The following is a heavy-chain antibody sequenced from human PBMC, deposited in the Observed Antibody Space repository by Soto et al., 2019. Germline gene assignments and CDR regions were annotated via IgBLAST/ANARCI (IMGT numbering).Heavy chain of an antibody. CDR3: ARVESSTVTTYIDY. Sequence: ASVKVSCKASGYTFTSYGISWVRQAPGQGLEWMGWISAYNGNTNYAQKLQGRVTMTTDTSTSTAYMELRSLRSDDTAVYYCARVESSTVTTYIDYPGQGILVTVSS. J-gene: IGHJ4*02. CDR2: ISAYNGNT. CDR1: GYTFTSYG. D-gene: IGHD4-17*01. V-gene: IGHV1-18*01.